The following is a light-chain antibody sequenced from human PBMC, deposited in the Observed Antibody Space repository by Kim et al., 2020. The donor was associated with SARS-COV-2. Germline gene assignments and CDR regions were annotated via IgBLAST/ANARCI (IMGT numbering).Light chain of an antibody. J-gene: IGLJ1*01. Sequence: SVSPGQTASFTCSGDKLVDKYACWYQQKPGQSPVLVIYQDSKRPSGIPERFSGSNSGNTATLTISGTQAMDEADYYCQAWDSSTYVFGTGTKVTVL. V-gene: IGLV3-1*01. CDR3: QAWDSSTYV. CDR2: QDS. CDR1: KLVDKY.